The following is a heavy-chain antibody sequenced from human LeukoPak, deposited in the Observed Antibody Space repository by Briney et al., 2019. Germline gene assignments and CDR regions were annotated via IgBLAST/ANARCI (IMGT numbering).Heavy chain of an antibody. J-gene: IGHJ5*02. D-gene: IGHD6-6*01. CDR1: GFIFSNHW. CDR3: ALSTYSSSPS. Sequence: PGGSLRLSCAASGFIFSNHWMIWFRQAPGKGLEWVANINQDESKKYYVASVEGRFTISRDNAKNSLYLQMDSLRAEDTALYYCALSTYSSSPSWGQGTLVTVSS. CDR2: INQDESKK. V-gene: IGHV3-7*01.